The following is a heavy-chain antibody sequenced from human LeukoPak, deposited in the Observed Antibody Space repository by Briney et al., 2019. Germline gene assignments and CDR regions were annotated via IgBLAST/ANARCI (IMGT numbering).Heavy chain of an antibody. CDR2: IYPGDSDT. CDR1: GYTFTTYW. CDR3: ARSYSSGWYYLDY. D-gene: IGHD6-19*01. V-gene: IGHV5-51*01. J-gene: IGHJ4*02. Sequence: GASLQTSCEGSGYTFTTYWIGWARQLPGKRLEWMGIIYPGDSDTRYSPSFKGQVSISADKSISTAYLQWSSLKASDTAMYFCARSYSSGWYYLDYWGQGTLVTVSS.